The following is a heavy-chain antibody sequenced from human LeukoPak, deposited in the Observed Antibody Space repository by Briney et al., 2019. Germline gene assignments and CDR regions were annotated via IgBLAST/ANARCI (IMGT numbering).Heavy chain of an antibody. Sequence: GGSLRLACEASGFTFNNYALAWVRQSPGKGLEWVSGITGSGGHTYYAHSVKGRFTISRDNSKNTLYLQMYSLRAEDTAVYYCTKDLTDFHYYYPDVWGKGTTVIVSS. D-gene: IGHD2-21*02. CDR3: TKDLTDFHYYYPDV. CDR1: GFTFNNYA. CDR2: ITGSGGHT. V-gene: IGHV3-23*01. J-gene: IGHJ6*03.